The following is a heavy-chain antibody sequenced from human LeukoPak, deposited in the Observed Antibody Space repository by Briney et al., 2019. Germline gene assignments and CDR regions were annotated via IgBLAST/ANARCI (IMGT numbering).Heavy chain of an antibody. V-gene: IGHV3-74*01. CDR1: GFTFRSYW. D-gene: IGHD3-10*01. CDR2: INGDGSNT. J-gene: IGHJ3*02. CDR3: ARGSGSYSSDASDI. Sequence: GGSLRLSCAASGFTFRSYWMHWVRQTPGKGLVWVSRINGDGSNTTYADSVKGRFTTSRDTAKNTLYLQMISLRADDTAVYYCARGSGSYSSDASDIWGQGTMVTVSS.